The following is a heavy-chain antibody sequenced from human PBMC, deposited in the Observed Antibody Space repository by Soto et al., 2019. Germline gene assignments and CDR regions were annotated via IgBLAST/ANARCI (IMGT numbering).Heavy chain of an antibody. Sequence: EVQLLESGGGLVQPGGSLRLSCAASGFTFGRSAMSWVRQAPGKGLEWVSGISGSGTSTYYADFLKGRSSISRDNPRNMLYLEISSLPIEDTAIFYCVKEKNYDISAAHYGIDVWGQGITVTVSS. CDR2: ISGSGTST. CDR3: VKEKNYDISAAHYGIDV. J-gene: IGHJ6*02. V-gene: IGHV3-23*01. CDR1: GFTFGRSA. D-gene: IGHD3-9*01.